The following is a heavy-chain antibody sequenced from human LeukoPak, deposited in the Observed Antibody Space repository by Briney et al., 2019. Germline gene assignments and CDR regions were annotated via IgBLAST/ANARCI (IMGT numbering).Heavy chain of an antibody. CDR1: VYIFTSYG. CDR2: SSYNGNT. CDR3: ARDSLIPPARSLDY. V-gene: IGHV1-18*01. J-gene: IGHJ4*02. Sequence: ASVKVSCKASVYIFTSYGISWVRQAPGQGLEWMGWSSYNGNTNYAQNLQGRVTMTTGTSTSTAYMELRSLRSDDTADYYCARDSLIPPARSLDYWGQGTLVTVPS. D-gene: IGHD2-2*01.